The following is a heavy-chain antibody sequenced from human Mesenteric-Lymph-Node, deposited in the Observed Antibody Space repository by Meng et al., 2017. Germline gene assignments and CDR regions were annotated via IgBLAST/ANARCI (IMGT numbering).Heavy chain of an antibody. D-gene: IGHD2-2*01. CDR3: VRDVTRGGY. CDR1: GYTFTDYY. Sequence: QGLRVQSGAGVKKPGASVRVSCKASGYTFTDYYIHWVRQAPGQGLEWMGWIYSKIGATNYAQKFQGRVTMTRDTSISTAYMELTRLTSHDTAVYYCVRDVTRGGYWGQGTLVTVSS. J-gene: IGHJ4*02. CDR2: IYSKIGAT. V-gene: IGHV1-2*02.